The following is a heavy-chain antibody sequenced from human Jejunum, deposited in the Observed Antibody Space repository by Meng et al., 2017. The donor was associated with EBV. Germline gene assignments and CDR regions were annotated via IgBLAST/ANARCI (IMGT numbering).Heavy chain of an antibody. CDR3: GRESNNGGSYYAH. Sequence: VEVVASGGCVVLSGRSLVLSCAASGITFSSFAMHLVRQAPGKGLEWVAVISNDGTFEHYADSVKGRFTISRDDSKNTVYLQMSSLRGEDTAVYYCGRESNNGGSYYAHWGQGTLVTVSS. J-gene: IGHJ4*02. V-gene: IGHV3-30*14. D-gene: IGHD1-26*01. CDR2: ISNDGTFE. CDR1: GITFSSFA.